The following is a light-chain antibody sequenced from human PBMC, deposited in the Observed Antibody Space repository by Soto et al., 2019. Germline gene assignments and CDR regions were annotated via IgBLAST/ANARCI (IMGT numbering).Light chain of an antibody. CDR2: EVI. Sequence: QSVLTQPPSASGSPGQSVTISCTGTSSDVGGYNYVSWYQHHPGKAPKLMIYEVIRRPSGVPDRFSGSKSDNTASLTVSRLQAEDEADYYCSSYAGSDNHVFGTGTKLTVL. J-gene: IGLJ1*01. V-gene: IGLV2-8*01. CDR3: SSYAGSDNHV. CDR1: SSDVGGYNY.